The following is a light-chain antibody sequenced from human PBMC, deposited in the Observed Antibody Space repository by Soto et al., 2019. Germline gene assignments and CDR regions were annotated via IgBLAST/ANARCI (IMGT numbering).Light chain of an antibody. CDR3: QQRSNWPPEVT. CDR2: DAS. J-gene: IGKJ3*01. V-gene: IGKV3-11*01. CDR1: QSVRSS. Sequence: PGERATLSCRASQSVRSSLAWYQQKPGQAPRLLNYDASNRATGIPARFSGSGSGTDFTLTISSLEPEDFAVYYCQQRSNWPPEVTFGPGTKVDIK.